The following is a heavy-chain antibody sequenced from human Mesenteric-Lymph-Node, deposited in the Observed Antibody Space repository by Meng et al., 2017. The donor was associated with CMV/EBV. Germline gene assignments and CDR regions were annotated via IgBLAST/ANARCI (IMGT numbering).Heavy chain of an antibody. J-gene: IGHJ5*02. CDR2: IYYSGST. Sequence: VSSGSYYWSWIRQPPGKGLEWIGYIYYSGSTNYIPSLKSRVTISVDTSKNQFSLKLSSVTAADTAVYYCARVYYGSGSYFLNWFDPWGQGTLVTVSS. CDR3: ARVYYGSGSYFLNWFDP. D-gene: IGHD3-10*01. V-gene: IGHV4-61*01. CDR1: VSSGSYY.